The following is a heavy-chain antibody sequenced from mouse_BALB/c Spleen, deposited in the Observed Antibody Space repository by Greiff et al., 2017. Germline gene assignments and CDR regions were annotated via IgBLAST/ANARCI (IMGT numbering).Heavy chain of an antibody. CDR1: GFSLTSYG. CDR2: IWSGGST. V-gene: IGHV2-2*02. CDR3: AGFKDYFDY. Sequence: VMLVESGPGLVQPSQSLSITCTVSGFSLTSYGVHWVRQSPGKGLEWLGVIWSGGSTDYNAAFISRLSISKDNSKSQVFFKMNSLQANDTAIYYCAGFKDYFDYWGQGTTLTVSS. J-gene: IGHJ2*01.